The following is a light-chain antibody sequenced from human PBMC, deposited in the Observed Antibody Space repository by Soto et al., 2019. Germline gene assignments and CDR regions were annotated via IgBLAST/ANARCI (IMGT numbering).Light chain of an antibody. CDR3: QHYNSYPIT. V-gene: IGKV1-5*03. Sequence: DIQMTQSPSTLSASVGDRVTITCRASQSISSWLAWYQQKPGKAPKLLIYKASSLESGVPSRFSGSGSGTEFTLTISSLQPDDFGTYYCQHYNSYPITFGQGTRLEI. J-gene: IGKJ5*01. CDR2: KAS. CDR1: QSISSW.